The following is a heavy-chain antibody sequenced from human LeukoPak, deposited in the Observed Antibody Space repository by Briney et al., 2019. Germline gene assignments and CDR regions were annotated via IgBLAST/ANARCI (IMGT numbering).Heavy chain of an antibody. CDR3: ARGRYQLLAHDAFDI. CDR2: INSNSGGT. V-gene: IGHV1-2*02. J-gene: IGHJ3*02. CDR1: GYTFTGYY. Sequence: ASVKVSCKASGYTFTGYYMHWVRQAPGQGLEWMGCINSNSGGTNYAQKFQGRVTMTRDTSISIVYMELSRLRSDDTAVYYCARGRYQLLAHDAFDIWGQGTMVTVSS. D-gene: IGHD2-2*01.